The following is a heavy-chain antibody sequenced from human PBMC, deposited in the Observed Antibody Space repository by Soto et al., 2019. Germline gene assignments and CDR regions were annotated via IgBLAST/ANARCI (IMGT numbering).Heavy chain of an antibody. CDR1: GFNFANYA. D-gene: IGHD3-22*01. CDR3: TRYYYESSGYYVY. Sequence: PGGSLRLSCTGSGFNFANYALTWVRQAPGKGLEWVGFIRGETNGGTADYAASLKGRITISRDDSKSIAYLDINSLQTEDTAVYYCTRYYYESSGYYVYWGQGTLVTVSS. V-gene: IGHV3-49*04. CDR2: IRGETNGGTA. J-gene: IGHJ4*02.